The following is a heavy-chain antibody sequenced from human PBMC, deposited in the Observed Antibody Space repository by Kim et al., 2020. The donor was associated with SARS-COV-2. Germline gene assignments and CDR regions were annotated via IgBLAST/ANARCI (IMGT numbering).Heavy chain of an antibody. D-gene: IGHD1-26*01. CDR3: ATPGRGVLPFDY. J-gene: IGHJ4*02. V-gene: IGHV1-24*01. Sequence: IYAQKFQGRVTMTEDTSTEIAYMELSSLRSEDTAVYYCATPGRGVLPFDYWGQGTLVTVSS.